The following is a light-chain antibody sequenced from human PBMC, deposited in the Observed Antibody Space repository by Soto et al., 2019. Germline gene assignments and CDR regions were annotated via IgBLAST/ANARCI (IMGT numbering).Light chain of an antibody. CDR3: SSYAGNKHV. Sequence: QSALTQPPSASGSLGQSVTISCTGTRSDVGGYECVSWYQQHPGKAPKLMIYEVTKRPSGVPDRFSGSKSGNTASLTVSGLQAEDEADYYCSSYAGNKHVFGTGTKVTVL. V-gene: IGLV2-8*01. CDR1: RSDVGGYEC. CDR2: EVT. J-gene: IGLJ1*01.